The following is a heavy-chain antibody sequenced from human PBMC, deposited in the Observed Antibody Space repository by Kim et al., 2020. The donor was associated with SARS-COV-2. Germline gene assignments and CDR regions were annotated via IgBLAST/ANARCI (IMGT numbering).Heavy chain of an antibody. D-gene: IGHD3-22*01. Sequence: GSVQGRFAISRDNSKNTLYLQMNSLRAEDTAVYYCARDSYDSSGSRYDYWGQGTLVTVST. CDR3: ARDSYDSSGSRYDY. J-gene: IGHJ4*02. V-gene: IGHV3-23*01.